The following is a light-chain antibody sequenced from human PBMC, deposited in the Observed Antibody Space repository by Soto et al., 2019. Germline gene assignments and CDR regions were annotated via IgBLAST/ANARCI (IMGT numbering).Light chain of an antibody. CDR1: SSDVGSYNR. V-gene: IGLV2-18*02. CDR3: SSYTSSNTYV. J-gene: IGLJ1*01. Sequence: QSVLTQPPSVSGSPGQSVAISCTGTSSDVGSYNRVAWYQQPPGTAPKLMISEVNNRPSGVPDRFSGSKSGSTASLTISGLQAEDEADYYCSSYTSSNTYVFGTGTKVPVL. CDR2: EVN.